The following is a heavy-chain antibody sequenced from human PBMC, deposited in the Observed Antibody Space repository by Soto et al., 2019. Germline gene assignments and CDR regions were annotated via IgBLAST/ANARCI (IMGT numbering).Heavy chain of an antibody. CDR3: ARGGYYFHYGMDV. J-gene: IGHJ6*02. Sequence: SETLSLTCSVSGGSISSSGYYWGWVRQPPRKGLEWIGTIDYSGNTYYNPSLKSRITIYKDTSKIQFSLKVSSVTDADTAVYYCARGGYYFHYGMDVWGQGTSVTVSS. CDR2: IDYSGNT. D-gene: IGHD3-16*01. CDR1: GGSISSSGYY. V-gene: IGHV4-39*01.